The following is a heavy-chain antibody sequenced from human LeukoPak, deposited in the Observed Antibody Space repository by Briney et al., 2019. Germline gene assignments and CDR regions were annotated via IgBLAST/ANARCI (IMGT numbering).Heavy chain of an antibody. CDR1: GFTFSSYA. V-gene: IGHV3-30*04. CDR2: ISYDGSNK. Sequence: GGSLRLSCAASGFTFSSYAMHWVRQTPGKGLEWVAVISYDGSNKYYADSVEGRFTISRDNSKNTLYLQMNSLRAEDTAVYYCATRSGMDVWGQGTTVTVSS. J-gene: IGHJ6*02. CDR3: ATRSGMDV.